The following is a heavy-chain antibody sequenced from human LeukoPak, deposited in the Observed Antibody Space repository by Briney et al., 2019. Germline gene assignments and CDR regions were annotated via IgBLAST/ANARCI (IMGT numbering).Heavy chain of an antibody. V-gene: IGHV3-20*04. Sequence: GGSLRLSCAASGFTFSSYWMHWVRHAPGKGLEWVSGINWNGGSTGYADSVKGRFTISRDNAKNSLYLQMNSLRAEDTALYYCARTITGYRPYYYSYMDVWGKGTTVTVSS. J-gene: IGHJ6*03. D-gene: IGHD1-20*01. CDR3: ARTITGYRPYYYSYMDV. CDR2: INWNGGST. CDR1: GFTFSSYW.